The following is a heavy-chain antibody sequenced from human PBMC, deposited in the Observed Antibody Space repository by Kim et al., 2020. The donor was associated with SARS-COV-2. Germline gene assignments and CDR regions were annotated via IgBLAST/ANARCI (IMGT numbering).Heavy chain of an antibody. CDR2: T. CDR3: ARDSYGSYFFDY. Sequence: TYYTPSLKSRVTISLHASKNQFSLNLSSVTAADTAVYYCARDSYGSYFFDYWGRGTLVTVSS. D-gene: IGHD1-26*01. J-gene: IGHJ4*02. V-gene: IGHV4-59*01.